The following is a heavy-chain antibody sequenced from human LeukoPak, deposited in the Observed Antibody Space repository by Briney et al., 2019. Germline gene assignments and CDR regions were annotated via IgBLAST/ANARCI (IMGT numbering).Heavy chain of an antibody. D-gene: IGHD6-19*01. V-gene: IGHV3-74*01. CDR3: AKDNRRHYTSGPNPDSLH. CDR2: INSDGSWT. Sequence: GGSLRLSCAASGNYWTHWVRQAPGKGLVWVSHINSDGSWTSYADSVKGRFTISKDNAKNTVYLQMNSLRAEDTAFYYCAKDNRRHYTSGPNPDSLHWGQGALVTVSS. J-gene: IGHJ4*02. CDR1: GNYW.